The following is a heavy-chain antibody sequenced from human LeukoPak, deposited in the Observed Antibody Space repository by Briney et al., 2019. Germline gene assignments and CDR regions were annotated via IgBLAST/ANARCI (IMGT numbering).Heavy chain of an antibody. CDR3: ARQSMYSGSPFDY. CDR2: IYYSGST. CDR1: GGSISSGDYY. V-gene: IGHV4-30-4*08. J-gene: IGHJ4*02. Sequence: SQTLSLTCTVSGGSISSGDYYWSWIRQHPGKGLEWIGYIYYSGSTYYNPSLKSRVTISVDTSKNQFSLKLSSVTAADTAVYYCARQSMYSGSPFDYWGQGTLVTVSS. D-gene: IGHD1-26*01.